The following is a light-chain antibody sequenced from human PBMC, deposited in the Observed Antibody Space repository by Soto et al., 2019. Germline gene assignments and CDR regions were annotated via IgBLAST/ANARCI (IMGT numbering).Light chain of an antibody. CDR1: SSDVGGYNC. V-gene: IGLV2-14*01. Sequence: QSVLTQPASVSGSPGQSITISCTGTSSDVGGYNCVSWYQQHPGKAPKLMIYEVSNRPSGVSNRFSGSKSGNTASLTISGLQAEDEADYYCSSYTSSSTLDWVFGGGTQLTVL. CDR2: EVS. CDR3: SSYTSSSTLDWV. J-gene: IGLJ3*02.